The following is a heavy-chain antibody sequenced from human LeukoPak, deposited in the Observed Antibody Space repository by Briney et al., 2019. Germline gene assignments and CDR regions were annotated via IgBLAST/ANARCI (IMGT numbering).Heavy chain of an antibody. CDR1: GFTFDDYG. CDR2: INWNGGST. J-gene: IGHJ4*02. D-gene: IGHD3-10*01. CDR3: AKDFEVLLWFGESRGVDY. Sequence: GGSLRLSCAASGFTFDDYGMSWVRQAPGKGLEWVSGINWNGGSTGYADSVKGRFTISRDNAKNSLYLQMNSLRAEDTALYYCAKDFEVLLWFGESRGVDYWGQGTLVTVSS. V-gene: IGHV3-20*04.